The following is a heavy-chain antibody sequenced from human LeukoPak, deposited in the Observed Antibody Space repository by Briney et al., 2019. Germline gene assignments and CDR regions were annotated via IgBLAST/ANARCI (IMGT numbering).Heavy chain of an antibody. Sequence: SETLSLTCTVSGYSISSGYYWGWIRQPPGKGLEWIGSIYHSGSTYCNPSLKSRVTISVDTSKNQFSLKLSSVTAADTAVYYCARLSQFGVLRFSDYMDVWGKGTTVTVSS. CDR2: IYHSGST. V-gene: IGHV4-38-2*02. CDR1: GYSISSGYY. J-gene: IGHJ6*03. D-gene: IGHD3-3*01. CDR3: ARLSQFGVLRFSDYMDV.